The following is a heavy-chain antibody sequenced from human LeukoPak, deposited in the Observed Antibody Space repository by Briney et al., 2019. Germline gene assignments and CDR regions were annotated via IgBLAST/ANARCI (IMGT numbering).Heavy chain of an antibody. CDR2: INQDESKK. D-gene: IGHD6-6*01. CDR1: GFIFSNHW. Sequence: PGGSLRLSCAASGFIFSNHWMIWVRQAPGKGLEWVANINQDESKKYYVASVEGRFTISRDNAKNSLYMQMYSLTAEETSLYYCXXXTXXSSPSRGQGTLVTVSS. CDR3: XXXTXXSSPS. J-gene: IGHJ4*02. V-gene: IGHV3-7*01.